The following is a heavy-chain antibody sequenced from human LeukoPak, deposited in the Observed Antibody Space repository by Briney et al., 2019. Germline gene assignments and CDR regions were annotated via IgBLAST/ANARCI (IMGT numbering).Heavy chain of an antibody. CDR1: GGSFSGYY. V-gene: IGHV4-34*01. CDR3: AKDPTTLLYSSGWPREDY. J-gene: IGHJ4*02. CDR2: INHSGST. Sequence: SETLSLTCAVYGGSFSGYYWSWIRQPPGKGLEWIGEINHSGSTNYNPSLKSRVTISVDTSKNQFSLKLSSVTAADTAVYYCAKDPTTLLYSSGWPREDYWGQGTLVTVSS. D-gene: IGHD6-19*01.